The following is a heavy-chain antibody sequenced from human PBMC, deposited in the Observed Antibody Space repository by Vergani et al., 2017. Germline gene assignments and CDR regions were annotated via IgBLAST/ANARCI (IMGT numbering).Heavy chain of an antibody. Sequence: EVQLVESGGGLVQPGGSLRLSCAASGFTVSSNYMSWVRQAPGKGLEWVSVIYSGGSTYYADSVKGRFTISRDNSKNTLYLQMNSLRAEDTAVYYCAREPKPTDYYYGMDVWRQGRTVT. CDR2: IYSGGST. CDR3: AREPKPTDYYYGMDV. J-gene: IGHJ6*01. CDR1: GFTVSSNY. V-gene: IGHV3-66*02.